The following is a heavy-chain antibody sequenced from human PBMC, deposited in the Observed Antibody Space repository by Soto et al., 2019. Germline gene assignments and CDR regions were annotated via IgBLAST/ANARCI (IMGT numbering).Heavy chain of an antibody. J-gene: IGHJ6*02. Sequence: GGSLRLSYAASGFTFSSYSMNWVRQAPGKGLEWVSSISSSSSYIYYADSVKGRFTISRDNAKNSLYLQMNSLRAEDTAVYYCASFIVGATSGMDIWGQGNTVTISS. V-gene: IGHV3-21*01. CDR1: GFTFSSYS. CDR3: ASFIVGATSGMDI. D-gene: IGHD1-26*01. CDR2: ISSSSSYI.